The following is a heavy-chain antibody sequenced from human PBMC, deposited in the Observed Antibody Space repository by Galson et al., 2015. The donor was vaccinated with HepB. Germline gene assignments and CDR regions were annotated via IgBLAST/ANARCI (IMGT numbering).Heavy chain of an antibody. CDR1: GGSISSYY. V-gene: IGHV4-59*08. CDR2: ISYSGST. Sequence: LSLTCTVSGGSISSYYWSWIRQPPGKGLEWIGYISYSGSTNYNPSLKSRVSISVDTSKNQFSLKLSSVTAADTAVCYCARHSTVVTMHWYFDLWGRGTLGTVAA. CDR3: ARHSTVVTMHWYFDL. D-gene: IGHD4-23*01. J-gene: IGHJ2*01.